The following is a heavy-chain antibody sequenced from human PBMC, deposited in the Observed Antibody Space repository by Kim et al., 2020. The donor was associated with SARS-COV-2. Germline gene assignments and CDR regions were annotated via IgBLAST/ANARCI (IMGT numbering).Heavy chain of an antibody. CDR3: ARDRSMGDFWSGYLFDY. D-gene: IGHD3-3*01. CDR2: IYTSGST. CDR1: GGSISSGSYY. Sequence: SETLSLTCTVSGGSISSGSYYWSWIRQPAGKGLEWIGRIYTSGSTNYNPSLKSRVTISVDTSKNQFSLKLSSVTAAETAVYYCARDRSMGDFWSGYLFDYWGQGTLVTVSS. V-gene: IGHV4-61*02. J-gene: IGHJ4*02.